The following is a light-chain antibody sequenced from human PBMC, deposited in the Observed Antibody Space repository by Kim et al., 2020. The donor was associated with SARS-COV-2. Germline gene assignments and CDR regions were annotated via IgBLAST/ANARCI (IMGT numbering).Light chain of an antibody. Sequence: SITHSCTGTRSDIGPYNYVCRYQQHPRKAPKLLIYYGSSHPLGVSQRFSGATSGSTASLTISGVQAEDEADYYCCSYPGSSTLEIFGGGTRLTVL. CDR2: YGS. CDR3: CSYPGSSTLEI. J-gene: IGLJ2*01. V-gene: IGLV2-14*03. CDR1: RSDIGPYNY.